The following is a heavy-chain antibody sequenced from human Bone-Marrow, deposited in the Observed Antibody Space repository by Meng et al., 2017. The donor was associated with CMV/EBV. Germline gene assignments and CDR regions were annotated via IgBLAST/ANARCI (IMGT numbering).Heavy chain of an antibody. CDR2: IRSQADGGTT. V-gene: IGHV3-49*04. CDR1: GFTFGDYA. D-gene: IGHD6-19*01. J-gene: IGHJ1*01. CDR3: SRWMVNQYVHD. Sequence: GESLKISCTTSGFTFGDYAMSWVRQAPGKGLEGVASIRSQADGGTTEYAASVKGRFTISRDDSKSIAYLQMNSLKTEDTAIYYCSRWMVNQYVHDWGQGSLVTVSS.